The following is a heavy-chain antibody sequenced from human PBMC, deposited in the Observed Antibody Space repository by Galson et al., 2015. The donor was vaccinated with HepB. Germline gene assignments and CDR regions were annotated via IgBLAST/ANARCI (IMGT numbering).Heavy chain of an antibody. CDR2: IIPILGIA. J-gene: IGHJ6*02. CDR1: GGTFSSYA. Sequence: SVKVSCKASGGTFSSYAISWVRQAPGQGLEWMGRIIPILGIANYAQKFQGRVTITADKSTSTAYMELSSLRSEDTAVYYCARGAWVGAKGAGYYYYGMDVWGQGTTVTVSS. V-gene: IGHV1-69*04. D-gene: IGHD1-26*01. CDR3: ARGAWVGAKGAGYYYYGMDV.